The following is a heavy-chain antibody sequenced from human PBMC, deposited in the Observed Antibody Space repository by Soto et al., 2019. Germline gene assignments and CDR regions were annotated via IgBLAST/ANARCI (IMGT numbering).Heavy chain of an antibody. D-gene: IGHD1-26*01. CDR3: ARDSSGSYWVLSSDAFDI. CDR2: INAGNGNT. CDR1: GYTFTSYA. V-gene: IGHV1-3*01. J-gene: IGHJ3*02. Sequence: GASVKVSCKASGYTFTSYAMNWVRQAPGQRLEWMGWINAGNGNTKYSQKFQGRVTITRDTSASTAYMEQSSLRSEDTAVYYFARDSSGSYWVLSSDAFDIWGQGTMVTVSS.